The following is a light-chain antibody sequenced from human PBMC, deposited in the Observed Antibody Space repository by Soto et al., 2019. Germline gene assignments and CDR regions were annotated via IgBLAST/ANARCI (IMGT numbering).Light chain of an antibody. V-gene: IGKV3-20*01. Sequence: EVLLTQSPGTLSLSPGERATLSCGASQSVSSSYLAWYQQKPGQAPRLLIYGASSRATGIPDRFSGSGSGTDFTLTISRLEPEDFAVYYCQQYGNSPFTFGPGTKVDIK. J-gene: IGKJ3*01. CDR2: GAS. CDR1: QSVSSSY. CDR3: QQYGNSPFT.